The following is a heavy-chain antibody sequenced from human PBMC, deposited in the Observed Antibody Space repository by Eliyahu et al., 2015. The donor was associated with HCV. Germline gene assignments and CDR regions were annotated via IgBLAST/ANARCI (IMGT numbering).Heavy chain of an antibody. Sequence: QVQLVQSGAEVKEPGASVKISCRASGYTFTRYVIHWVRQAPGQRLEWMAWISAGNGDTRFSQKFRDRVTIDTDTSASTGYMELRGLRSEDTAVYFCARAEYYASRTHNGLDVWGQGTTVTVSS. CDR2: ISAGNGDT. V-gene: IGHV1-3*01. D-gene: IGHD3-16*01. CDR1: GYTFTRYV. J-gene: IGHJ6*02. CDR3: ARAEYYASRTHNGLDV.